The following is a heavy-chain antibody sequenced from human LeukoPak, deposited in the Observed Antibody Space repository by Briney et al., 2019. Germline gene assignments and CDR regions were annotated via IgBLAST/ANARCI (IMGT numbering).Heavy chain of an antibody. D-gene: IGHD6-13*01. J-gene: IGHJ6*03. CDR3: ARGARAAGVSDYYYYMDV. CDR1: GFTFSSYG. V-gene: IGHV3-30*03. Sequence: GGSLRLSCAASGFTFSSYGMHWVRQAPGKGLEWVAVISYDGSNKYYADSVKGRFTISRDNAKNSLYLQMNSLRAEDTALYYCARGARAAGVSDYYYYMDVWGKGTTVTVSS. CDR2: ISYDGSNK.